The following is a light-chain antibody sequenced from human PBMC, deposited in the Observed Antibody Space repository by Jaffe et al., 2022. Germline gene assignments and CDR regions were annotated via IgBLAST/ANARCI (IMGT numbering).Light chain of an antibody. CDR1: SSDVGGYNY. V-gene: IGLV2-8*01. CDR2: NVN. J-gene: IGLJ1*01. Sequence: QSALTQPPSASGSPGQSVTISCTGTSSDVGGYNYVSWYQQHPGKGPKLIIYNVNERPSGVPDRFSGSKSGNRASLTVSGLQAEDEADYYCSSYAGSTTYVFGSGTKVTVL. CDR3: SSYAGSTTYV.